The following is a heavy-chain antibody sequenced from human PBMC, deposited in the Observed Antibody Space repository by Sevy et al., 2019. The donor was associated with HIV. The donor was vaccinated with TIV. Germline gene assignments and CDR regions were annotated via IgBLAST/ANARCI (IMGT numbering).Heavy chain of an antibody. CDR1: GGSISSYY. CDR3: AREGRIEYYDSRGYYYGSWFDP. V-gene: IGHV4-59*13. Sequence: SETLSLTCTVSGGSISSYYWSWIRQPPGKGLEWIGYIYYSGSTNYNSSLKSRVTISVDTSKNQFSLKLSSVNAACTAVYYWAREGRIEYYDSRGYYYGSWFDPWGQGTLVTVSS. J-gene: IGHJ5*02. CDR2: IYYSGST. D-gene: IGHD3-22*01.